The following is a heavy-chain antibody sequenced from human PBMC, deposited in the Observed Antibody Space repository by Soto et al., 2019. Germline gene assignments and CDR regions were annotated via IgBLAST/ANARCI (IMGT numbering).Heavy chain of an antibody. J-gene: IGHJ5*02. D-gene: IGHD3-22*01. CDR3: ARLGGYYQALDT. CDR1: GGSISSGGYS. V-gene: IGHV4-61*08. Sequence: SETLSLTCAVSGGSISSGGYSWSWIRQPPGKGLEWIGYIYYTGTTRYNPSLKSRVTTSVDTSKNQFSLKLSSVTAADTAVYYCARLGGYYQALDTWGQGTLVTSPQ. CDR2: IYYTGTT.